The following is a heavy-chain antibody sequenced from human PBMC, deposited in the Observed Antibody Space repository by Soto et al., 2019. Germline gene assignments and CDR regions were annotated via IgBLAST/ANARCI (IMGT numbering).Heavy chain of an antibody. Sequence: QVHLQESGPRLVEPSETLSLTCTVSGDSIRNSGHYWGWVRQPPGKGLEWIGSVYYSGTSYRKPSLKSRLTMSVDTSKNQFALSLTSVTAADTAIYHCARPATVAPPDAFQVWSQGTLVTVSS. CDR2: VYYSGTS. CDR3: ARPATVAPPDAFQV. V-gene: IGHV4-39*01. CDR1: GDSIRNSGHY. D-gene: IGHD6-19*01. J-gene: IGHJ3*01.